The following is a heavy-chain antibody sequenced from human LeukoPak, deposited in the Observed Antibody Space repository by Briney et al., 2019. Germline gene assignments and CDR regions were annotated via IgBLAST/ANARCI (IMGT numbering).Heavy chain of an antibody. D-gene: IGHD3-22*01. CDR1: GGSISGYY. V-gene: IGHV4-59*01. CDR3: ARGSIQVVVGPDC. Sequence: PSETLSLTCTVSGGSISGYYWSWIRQPPGKGLEWIGNIYYSGSTNYNPSLKSRVTISVDTSKNQFSLKVSSVTAADTAVYYCARGSIQVVVGPDCWGQGTLVTVSS. CDR2: IYYSGST. J-gene: IGHJ4*02.